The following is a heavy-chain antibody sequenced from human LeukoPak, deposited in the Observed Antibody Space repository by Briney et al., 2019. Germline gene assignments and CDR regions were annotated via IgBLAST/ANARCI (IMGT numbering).Heavy chain of an antibody. CDR1: GFTFSSYA. Sequence: PGGSLRLSCAASGFTFSSYAMHWVRRAPGKGLEWVAVISYDGSNKYYADSVKGRFTISRDNSKNTLYLQMNSLRAEDTAVYYCASPGERWELLVYWGQGTLVTVSS. J-gene: IGHJ4*02. CDR3: ASPGERWELLVY. D-gene: IGHD1-26*01. CDR2: ISYDGSNK. V-gene: IGHV3-30-3*01.